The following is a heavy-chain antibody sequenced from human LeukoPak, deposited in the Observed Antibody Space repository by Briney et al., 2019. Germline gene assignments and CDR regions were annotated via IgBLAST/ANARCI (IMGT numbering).Heavy chain of an antibody. CDR1: GYTFSSYG. J-gene: IGHJ6*02. CDR3: ARDPDCSTTSCSELDYNYGMDV. D-gene: IGHD2-2*01. Sequence: ASVKVSCKASGYTFSSYGISWVRQAPGQGLEWMGWISAYNGNTDSAQKFQGRVTMTTDTSTSTAYMELRSLRSDDTAVYYCARDPDCSTTSCSELDYNYGMDVWDQGTTVTVSS. V-gene: IGHV1-18*01. CDR2: ISAYNGNT.